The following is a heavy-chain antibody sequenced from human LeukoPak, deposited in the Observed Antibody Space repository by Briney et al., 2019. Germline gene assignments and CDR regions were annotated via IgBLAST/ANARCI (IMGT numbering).Heavy chain of an antibody. D-gene: IGHD6-13*01. Sequence: GASVKVSCKASGGTFSSYAISWVRQAPGQGLEWMEGIIPIFGTANYAQKFQGRVTITTDESTSTAYMELSSLRSEDTAVYYCARGRNYLYSSSGSYYFDYWGQGTLVTVSS. CDR2: IIPIFGTA. V-gene: IGHV1-69*05. CDR3: ARGRNYLYSSSGSYYFDY. CDR1: GGTFSSYA. J-gene: IGHJ4*02.